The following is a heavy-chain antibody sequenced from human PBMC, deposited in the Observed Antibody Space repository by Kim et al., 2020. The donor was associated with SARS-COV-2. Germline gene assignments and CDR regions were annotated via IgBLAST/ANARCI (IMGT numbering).Heavy chain of an antibody. J-gene: IGHJ4*02. CDR3: TTDTRLLRRITMIVVVGGDY. V-gene: IGHV3-15*01. D-gene: IGHD3-22*01. Sequence: RFTISRDASKNTLYLQMNSLKTEDTAVYYCTTDTRLLRRITMIVVVGGDYWGQGTLVTVSS.